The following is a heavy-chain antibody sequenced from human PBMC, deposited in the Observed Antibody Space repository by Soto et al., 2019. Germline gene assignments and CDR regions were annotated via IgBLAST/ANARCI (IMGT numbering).Heavy chain of an antibody. CDR3: ARDHGGFLECLLPNCYYYYGMHY. Sequence: GSLRLSCAATGFTFSSYAMSWVRQAPGKGLEWVSAISGSGGSTYYADSVKGRFTISRDNSKNTLYLQMNSLRAEDTAVYYCARDHGGFLECLLPNCYYYYGMHYWGQGTTVTVS. CDR1: GFTFSSYA. CDR2: ISGSGGST. V-gene: IGHV3-23*01. D-gene: IGHD3-3*01. J-gene: IGHJ6*02.